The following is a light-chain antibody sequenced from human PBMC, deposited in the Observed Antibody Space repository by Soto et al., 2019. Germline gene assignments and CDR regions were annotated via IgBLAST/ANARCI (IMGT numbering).Light chain of an antibody. CDR1: SSDVGSYNL. CDR3: CSYAGSSTFEPNVA. V-gene: IGLV2-23*03. J-gene: IGLJ2*01. CDR2: EGS. Sequence: QSALTQPASVSGSPGQSITISCTGTSSDVGSYNLVSWYQQHPGKAPKLMIYEGSKRPSGVSNRFSGSKSGNTASLTISGLQAEDEADYYCCSYAGSSTFEPNVAFGRGTKLTVL.